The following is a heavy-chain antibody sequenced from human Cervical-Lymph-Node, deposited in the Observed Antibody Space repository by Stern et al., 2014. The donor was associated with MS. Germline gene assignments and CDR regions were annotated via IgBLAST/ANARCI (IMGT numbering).Heavy chain of an antibody. J-gene: IGHJ6*02. CDR1: GFAFADSA. V-gene: IGHV3-9*01. CDR3: ATANYEFGYYGMDV. Sequence: EVQLVESGGGLVQPGRSLRLSCAAAGFAFADSAMHWVRQAPGPGLVRVSGSSWSGTKIGYADSVKGRFTISRDNAKNSLFLQMNNLRAEDTALYYCATANYEFGYYGMDVWGQGTAVTVS. CDR2: SSWSGTKI. D-gene: IGHD3-3*01.